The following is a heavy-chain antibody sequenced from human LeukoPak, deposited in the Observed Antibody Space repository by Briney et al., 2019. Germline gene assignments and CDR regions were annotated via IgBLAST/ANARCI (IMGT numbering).Heavy chain of an antibody. CDR3: ARNSGNL. Sequence: SETLSRNCTVSGGSSSSYYWSWLRQPQGKGLEWIGYIYYSGSTNYNPSLKSRVTISVDTSKNQFSLKLSSVTAADTAVYYCARNSGNLWGQGTLVTVSS. CDR2: IYYSGST. D-gene: IGHD3-10*01. CDR1: GGSSSSYY. J-gene: IGHJ5*02. V-gene: IGHV4-59*01.